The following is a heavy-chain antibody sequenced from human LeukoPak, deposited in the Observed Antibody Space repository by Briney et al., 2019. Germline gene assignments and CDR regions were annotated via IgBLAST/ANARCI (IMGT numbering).Heavy chain of an antibody. Sequence: TGGSLRLSYAASGFTFSTYAMTWVRQAPGKGLEWVSAVSGSGAGTYYADSVKGRFTISRDNSKNTLYLQVNSLRAEDTAVYYCAKNRGVTPFYDYWGQGTLVTVSS. J-gene: IGHJ4*02. CDR1: GFTFSTYA. D-gene: IGHD4-23*01. CDR3: AKNRGVTPFYDY. V-gene: IGHV3-23*01. CDR2: VSGSGAGT.